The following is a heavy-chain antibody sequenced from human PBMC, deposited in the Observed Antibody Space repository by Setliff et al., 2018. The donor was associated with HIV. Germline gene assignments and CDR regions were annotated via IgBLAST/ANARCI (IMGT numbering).Heavy chain of an antibody. CDR2: IYTSGST. J-gene: IGHJ5*01. D-gene: IGHD4-17*01. CDR3: ARGVYGGTYSWFDS. CDR1: GGSISSGSYY. V-gene: IGHV4-61*02. Sequence: SETLSLTCTVSGGSISSGSYYWSWIRQPAGKGLEWIGRIYTSGSTNYNPSLKSRVTISVDTSKNQFSLNLTSVTAADTALYFCARGVYGGTYSWFDSWGQGSLVTVSS.